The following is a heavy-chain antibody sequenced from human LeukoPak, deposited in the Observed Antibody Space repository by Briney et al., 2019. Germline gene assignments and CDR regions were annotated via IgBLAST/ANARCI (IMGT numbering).Heavy chain of an antibody. CDR3: ARDHGRRTTGNSGWYKSYYFDY. J-gene: IGHJ4*02. V-gene: IGHV3-53*01. CDR1: GFTVSSNY. D-gene: IGHD6-19*01. CDR2: IFSGGST. Sequence: GGSLRLSCAASGFTVSSNYMSWVRQAPGKGLEWVSVIFSGGSTYYADSVKGRFTISRDNSKNTLYLQMNSLRAEDTAVYYCARDHGRRTTGNSGWYKSYYFDYWGQGTLVTVSS.